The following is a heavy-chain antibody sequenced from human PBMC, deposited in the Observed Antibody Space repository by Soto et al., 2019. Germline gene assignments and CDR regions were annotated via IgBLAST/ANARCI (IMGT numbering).Heavy chain of an antibody. J-gene: IGHJ4*02. CDR1: GYTFIGYY. CDR3: ARGRYCTNGVCYPFDY. D-gene: IGHD2-8*01. Sequence: ASVKVSCKASGYTFIGYYMHWVRQAPGQGLEWMGWINPNSGGTNYAQKFQGWVTMTRDTSISTAYMELSRLRSDDTAVYYCARGRYCTNGVCYPFDYWGQGTLVTVSS. V-gene: IGHV1-2*04. CDR2: INPNSGGT.